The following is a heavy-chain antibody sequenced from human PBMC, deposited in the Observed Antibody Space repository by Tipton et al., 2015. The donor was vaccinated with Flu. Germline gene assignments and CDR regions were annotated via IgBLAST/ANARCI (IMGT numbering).Heavy chain of an antibody. D-gene: IGHD2-2*01. CDR3: ARNLQKDIVVVPAPGFDY. Sequence: TLSLTCAVYGGSFSGYYWSWIRQPPGKGLEWIGEINHSGSTNYNPSLKSRVTISVDTSKNQFSLKLSSVTAADTAVYYCARNLQKDIVVVPAPGFDYWGQGTLVTVSS. CDR1: GGSFSGYY. V-gene: IGHV4-34*01. J-gene: IGHJ4*02. CDR2: INHSGST.